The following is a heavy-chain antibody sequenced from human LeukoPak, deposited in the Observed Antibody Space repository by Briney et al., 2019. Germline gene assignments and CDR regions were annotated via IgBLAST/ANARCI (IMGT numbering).Heavy chain of an antibody. Sequence: GRSLRLSCAASGFTFSSYAMHWVRQAPGKGLEWVAVISYDGSNKYYADSVKGRFTISRDNSKNTLYLQMNSLRAEDTAVYYCARAPGSRGWYIYYYYGMDVWGQGTTVTVSS. CDR3: ARAPGSRGWYIYYYYGMDV. V-gene: IGHV3-30-3*01. J-gene: IGHJ6*02. CDR2: ISYDGSNK. CDR1: GFTFSSYA. D-gene: IGHD6-19*01.